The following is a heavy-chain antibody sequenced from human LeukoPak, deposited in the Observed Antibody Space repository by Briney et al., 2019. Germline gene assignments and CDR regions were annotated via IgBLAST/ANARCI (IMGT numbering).Heavy chain of an antibody. D-gene: IGHD5-24*01. J-gene: IGHJ4*02. CDR2: ISGSGGST. V-gene: IGHV3-23*01. Sequence: GGSLRLSCAASGFTFSSYAMSWVRQAPGKGLEWVSAISGSGGSTYYADSVKGRFTISRDNSKNTLYLQMNSLRAEDTAVFYCAKDSKRWLQIQIPDYWGQGTLVTVSS. CDR1: GFTFSSYA. CDR3: AKDSKRWLQIQIPDY.